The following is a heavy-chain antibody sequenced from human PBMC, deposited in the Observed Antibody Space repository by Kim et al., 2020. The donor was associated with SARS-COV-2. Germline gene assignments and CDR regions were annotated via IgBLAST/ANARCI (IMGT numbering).Heavy chain of an antibody. Sequence: GGSLRLSCAASGFTFSSYWMSWVRQAPGKGLEWVANIKQDGSEKYYVDSVKGRFTISRDNAKNSLYLQMNSLRAEDTAVYYCARRFGSWIQLWTYGGDSAAFDIWGQGTMVTVSS. CDR2: IKQDGSEK. CDR1: GFTFSSYW. CDR3: ARRFGSWIQLWTYGGDSAAFDI. V-gene: IGHV3-7*03. D-gene: IGHD5-18*01. J-gene: IGHJ3*02.